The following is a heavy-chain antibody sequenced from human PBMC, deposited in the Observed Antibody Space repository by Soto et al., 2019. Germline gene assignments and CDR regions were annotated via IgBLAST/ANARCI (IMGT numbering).Heavy chain of an antibody. D-gene: IGHD1-26*01. CDR2: INPNNDGT. Sequence: QVQLAQSGAEVKKPGASVKVSCKASGNTFTGYYIHWVRQAPGQGLEWMGWINPNNDGTTYGEKFQGRVTMTRDTSTSTAYMELSRLRSDDTAVYYCARDLGGSRDSWGQGTLVTVSS. V-gene: IGHV1-2*02. J-gene: IGHJ4*02. CDR1: GNTFTGYY. CDR3: ARDLGGSRDS.